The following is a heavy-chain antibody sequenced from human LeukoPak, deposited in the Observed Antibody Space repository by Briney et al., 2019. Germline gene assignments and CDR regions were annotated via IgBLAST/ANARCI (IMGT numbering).Heavy chain of an antibody. CDR1: GGSFSGYY. Sequence: SETLSLTCAVYGGSFSGYYWSWIRQPPGKGLEWIGEINHRGSTNYNPSLKSRVTISVDTSKNQFYLKLSSVTAADTAVYYCARGDCSGGSCYSRSRTYGMDVWGKGTTVTVSS. V-gene: IGHV4-34*01. D-gene: IGHD2-15*01. CDR3: ARGDCSGGSCYSRSRTYGMDV. J-gene: IGHJ6*04. CDR2: INHRGST.